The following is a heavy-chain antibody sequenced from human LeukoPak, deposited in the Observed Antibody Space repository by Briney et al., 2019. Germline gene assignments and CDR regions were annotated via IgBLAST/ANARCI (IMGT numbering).Heavy chain of an antibody. CDR1: GFIFSNYW. J-gene: IGHJ4*02. CDR3: VRGSGGFDY. Sequence: GGSLRLSCAASGFIFSNYWMHWVRQAPGKGLVWVSYTNNEGTSQYYADFVKGRFTISRDNAKNTVDLQMNSLSVEDTAVYYCVRGSGGFDYWGQGSLVTVSP. CDR2: TNNEGTSQ. V-gene: IGHV3-74*01. D-gene: IGHD6-19*01.